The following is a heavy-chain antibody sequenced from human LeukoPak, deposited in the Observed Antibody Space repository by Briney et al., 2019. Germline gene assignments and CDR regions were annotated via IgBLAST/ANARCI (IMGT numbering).Heavy chain of an antibody. CDR1: GGSFSGYY. D-gene: IGHD3-10*01. V-gene: IGHV4-34*01. Sequence: SETLSLTCAVYGGSFSGYYWSWIRQPPGKGLEWIGEINHSGSTNYNPSLKSRVTISVDTSKNQFSLKLSSVTAADTAVYYCVTPGGSGTPRLDYWGQGTLVTVSS. CDR3: VTPGGSGTPRLDY. CDR2: INHSGST. J-gene: IGHJ4*02.